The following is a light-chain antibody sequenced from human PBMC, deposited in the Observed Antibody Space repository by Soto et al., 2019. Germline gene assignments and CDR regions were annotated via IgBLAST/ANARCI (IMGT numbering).Light chain of an antibody. J-gene: IGLJ7*01. Sequence: SYELTQPPSVSVAPGQTARITCGGNNIGSKSVHWYQQKPGQAPVLVVYDDSERPSGIPERFSGSNSGNTATLTISRVEAGDEADYYCQVWDSSSDHNAVFGGGTQLTVL. CDR1: NIGSKS. CDR2: DDS. CDR3: QVWDSSSDHNAV. V-gene: IGLV3-21*02.